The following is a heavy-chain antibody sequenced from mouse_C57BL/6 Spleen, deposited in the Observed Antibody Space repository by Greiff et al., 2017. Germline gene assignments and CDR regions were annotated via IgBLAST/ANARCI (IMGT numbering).Heavy chain of an antibody. Sequence: EVQLQQSGPELVKPGASVKIPCKASGYTFTDYNMDWVKQSHGKSLEWIGDINPNNGGTIYNQKFKGKATLTVDKSSSTAYMELRSLTSEDTAVYYCASGPPITTVVAPWYCDVGGTGTTVTVSS. CDR3: ASGPPITTVVAPWYCDV. V-gene: IGHV1-18*01. D-gene: IGHD1-1*01. J-gene: IGHJ1*03. CDR2: INPNNGGT. CDR1: GYTFTDYN.